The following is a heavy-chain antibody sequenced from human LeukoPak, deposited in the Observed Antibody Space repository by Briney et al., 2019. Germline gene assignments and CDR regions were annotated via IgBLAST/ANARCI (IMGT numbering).Heavy chain of an antibody. D-gene: IGHD3-10*01. J-gene: IGHJ6*03. Sequence: GGSLRLSCAASGFTFSSYWMSWVRQAPGKGLEWVANIKQDGSEKYYVNSVKGRFTISRDNAKNSLYLQMNSLRAEDTAVYYCARHGSITMVRGRLRYYYMDVWGKGTTVTISS. CDR3: ARHGSITMVRGRLRYYYMDV. CDR2: IKQDGSEK. V-gene: IGHV3-7*03. CDR1: GFTFSSYW.